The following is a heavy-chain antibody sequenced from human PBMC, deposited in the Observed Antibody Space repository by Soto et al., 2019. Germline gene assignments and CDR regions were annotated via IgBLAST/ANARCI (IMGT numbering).Heavy chain of an antibody. CDR1: GGTFSSYT. CDR3: ARGRVYGDYLETYYFDF. D-gene: IGHD4-17*01. V-gene: IGHV1-69*02. J-gene: IGHJ4*02. Sequence: SVKVSCKASGGTFSSYTISWVRQAPGQGLEWMGRIIPILGIANYAQKFQGRVTITADKSTSTAYMELSSLRSEDTAVYYCARGRVYGDYLETYYFDFRGQGTLVNVSS. CDR2: IIPILGIA.